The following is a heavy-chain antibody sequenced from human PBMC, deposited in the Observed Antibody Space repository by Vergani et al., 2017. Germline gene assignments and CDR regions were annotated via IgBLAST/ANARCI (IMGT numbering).Heavy chain of an antibody. J-gene: IGHJ4*02. CDR2: INHSGST. Sequence: QVQLQQWGAGLLKPSETLSLTCAVYGGSFSGYYWGWIRQPPGKGLEWIGEINHSGSTNYNPSLKSRVTISVDTSKNQFSLKLSSVTAADTAVYYCARARQWLGRYFDYWGQGTLVTVSS. V-gene: IGHV4-34*01. CDR1: GGSFSGYY. D-gene: IGHD6-19*01. CDR3: ARARQWLGRYFDY.